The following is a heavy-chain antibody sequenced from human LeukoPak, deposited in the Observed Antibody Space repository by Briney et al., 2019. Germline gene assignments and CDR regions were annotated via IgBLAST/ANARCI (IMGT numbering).Heavy chain of an antibody. V-gene: IGHV3-74*01. CDR3: TRVGTTSNFYYYYGMDV. J-gene: IGHJ6*02. D-gene: IGHD2/OR15-2a*01. CDR1: GFTFSSYW. CDR2: IYSDGSTT. Sequence: PGGTLRLSCAASGFTFSSYWMYWVRQAPGKGLVWVSRIYSDGSTTSYADSVKGRFTISRDNAKNTLYLQMSSLRAEDTAVYYCTRVGTTSNFYYYYGMDVWGQGTTVTVSS.